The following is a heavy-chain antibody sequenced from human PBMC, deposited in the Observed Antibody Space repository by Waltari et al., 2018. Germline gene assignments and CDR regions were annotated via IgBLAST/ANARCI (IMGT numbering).Heavy chain of an antibody. Sequence: QVQLHESGPGLVRPSETGSLTCDVSGYSISNGLYWGWIRQPPGKGLEWIANIYYSGTTYYNPSLRSRVTISVDTSKNLFSLKLWSVTAADTAIYYCARMDFWSGYDYWGPGTLLSVSS. CDR2: IYYSGTT. CDR1: GYSISNGLY. V-gene: IGHV4-38-2*01. D-gene: IGHD3-3*01. J-gene: IGHJ4*02. CDR3: ARMDFWSGYDY.